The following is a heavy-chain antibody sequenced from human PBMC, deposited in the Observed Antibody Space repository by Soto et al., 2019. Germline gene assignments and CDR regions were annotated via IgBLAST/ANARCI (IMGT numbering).Heavy chain of an antibody. J-gene: IGHJ2*01. V-gene: IGHV3-30*03. CDR1: GVTFKDYG. CDR3: ARDGWGSNWYFDL. D-gene: IGHD3-16*01. CDR2: ISYDGKQT. Sequence: GGSLRLSCGAPGVTFKDYGMHWVRQAPGKGLEWVAVISYDGKQTYYADSVKGRFTISKDKSKRTLFLQMNSLRVDDTAVYYCARDGWGSNWYFDLWGRGTLVTVSS.